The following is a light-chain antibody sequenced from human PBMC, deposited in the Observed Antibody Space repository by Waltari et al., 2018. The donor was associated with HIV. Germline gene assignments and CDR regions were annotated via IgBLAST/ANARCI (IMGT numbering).Light chain of an antibody. CDR2: EVN. CDR1: SSDIGSYDR. J-gene: IGLJ2*01. CDR3: SSYTINSTLV. V-gene: IGLV2-18*02. Sequence: QSALTQPPSVSGSPGQSVTISCTGTSSDIGSYDRVSWYQQPPGTAPKLMISEVNHRPSGFPDRFSGSKSGNTASLTISGLQAEDEADYFCSSYTINSTLVFGGGTKVTVL.